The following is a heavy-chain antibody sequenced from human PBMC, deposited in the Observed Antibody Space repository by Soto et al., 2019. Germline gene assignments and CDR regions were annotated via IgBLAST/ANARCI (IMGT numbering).Heavy chain of an antibody. CDR1: GFTVSSNY. CDR2: IYSGGST. Sequence: VQLVESGGGVVQPGRSLRLSCAASGFTVSSNYMSWVRQAPGKGLEWVSVIYSGGSTYYADSVKGRFTISRDNSKNTLYLQMNSLRAEDTAVYYCARPPGYSSSWHGFDPWGQGTLVTVSS. CDR3: ARPPGYSSSWHGFDP. D-gene: IGHD6-13*01. V-gene: IGHV3-66*04. J-gene: IGHJ5*02.